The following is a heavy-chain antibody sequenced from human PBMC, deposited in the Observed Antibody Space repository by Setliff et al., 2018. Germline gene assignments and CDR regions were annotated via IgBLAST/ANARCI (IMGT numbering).Heavy chain of an antibody. CDR3: ARGGGSYRAGNSRPTYWFDP. V-gene: IGHV1-2*02. D-gene: IGHD2-21*01. J-gene: IGHJ5*02. Sequence: GASVKVSCKASGYPFIGYFMHWVRQAPGQGLEWMGWINPKTGDTLYAPKFQGRVTMTRDTANSTVYMDLSSLTSDDTAIYYCARGGGSYRAGNSRPTYWFDPWGQGTLVTVSS. CDR2: INPKTGDT. CDR1: GYPFIGYF.